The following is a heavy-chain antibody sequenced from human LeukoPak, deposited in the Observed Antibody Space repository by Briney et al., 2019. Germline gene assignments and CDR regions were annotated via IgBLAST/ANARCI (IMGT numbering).Heavy chain of an antibody. Sequence: PSGSLRLSCAASGFTFTNFWMSWIRQAPGKGLEWVANIDERGSEKYHVCSVKGRFTISRDNAKNSLYLQMNSLRGDDTAVYYCARAGDVGVVDYWGQGTLVTVSS. CDR1: GFTFTNFW. D-gene: IGHD1-26*01. V-gene: IGHV3-7*01. CDR2: IDERGSEK. CDR3: ARAGDVGVVDY. J-gene: IGHJ4*02.